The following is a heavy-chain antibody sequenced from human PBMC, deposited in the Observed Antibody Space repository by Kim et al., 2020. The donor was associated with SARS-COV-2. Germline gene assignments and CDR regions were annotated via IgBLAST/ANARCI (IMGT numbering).Heavy chain of an antibody. CDR1: GGSFSGHY. CDR2: INHSGST. D-gene: IGHD6-13*01. V-gene: IGHV4-34*01. J-gene: IGHJ5*02. Sequence: SETLSLTCAVYGGSFSGHYWSWIRQPPGKGLEWIGEINHSGSTNYNPSLKSRVTISVDTSKNQFSLKLSSVTAADTAVYFCARGQYSSSWYGVRGWFDPWGQGTLVTVSS. CDR3: ARGQYSSSWYGVRGWFDP.